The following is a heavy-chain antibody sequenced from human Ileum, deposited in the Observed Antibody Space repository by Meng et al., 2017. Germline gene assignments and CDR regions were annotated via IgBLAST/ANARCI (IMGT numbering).Heavy chain of an antibody. Sequence: GRLPESGPGLVRPAEHLSLICTVSGGSVSSDGFQWGWVRQPPGKGLEWIGYASTNYNPSLKSRVTISLDTSKNQFSLELSSVTAADTAVYYCARDHWGSLDYWGQGILVTVSS. J-gene: IGHJ4*02. V-gene: IGHV4-61*08. CDR2: AST. CDR3: ARDHWGSLDY. D-gene: IGHD7-27*01. CDR1: GGSVSSDGFQ.